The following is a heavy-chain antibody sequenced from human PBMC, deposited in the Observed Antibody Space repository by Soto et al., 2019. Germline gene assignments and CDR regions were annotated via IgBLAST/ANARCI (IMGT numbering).Heavy chain of an antibody. CDR2: IYYSVST. V-gene: IGHV4-59*01. J-gene: IGHJ5*02. CDR1: GGSISSYY. CDR3: ARVLVGAAGTPSWFDP. Sequence: PSETLSLTCTVSGGSISSYYWSWIRQPPGKGLEWIGYIYYSVSTNYNPSLKSRVTISVDTSKNQFSLKLSSVTAADTAVYYCARVLVGAAGTPSWFDPWGQGTLVTVSS. D-gene: IGHD6-13*01.